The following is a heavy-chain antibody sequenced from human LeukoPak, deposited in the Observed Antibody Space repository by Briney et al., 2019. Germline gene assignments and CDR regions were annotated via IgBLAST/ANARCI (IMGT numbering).Heavy chain of an antibody. Sequence: SETLSLTCTVSGGSISSSSYYWGWIRQPPGKGLEWIGSIYYSGSTYYNPSLKSRVTISVDTSRNQFSLKLSSVTAADTAVYYCAYSGALSDSSGYYYRALRTEGFAEYFQHWGQGTLVTVSS. V-gene: IGHV4-39*07. CDR3: AYSGALSDSSGYYYRALRTEGFAEYFQH. D-gene: IGHD3-22*01. CDR2: IYYSGST. J-gene: IGHJ1*01. CDR1: GGSISSSSYY.